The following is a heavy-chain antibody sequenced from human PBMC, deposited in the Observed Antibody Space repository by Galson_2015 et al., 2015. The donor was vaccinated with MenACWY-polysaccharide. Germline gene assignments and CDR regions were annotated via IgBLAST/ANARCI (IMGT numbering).Heavy chain of an antibody. V-gene: IGHV3-23*01. CDR3: ARGSNIWKYLDD. CDR2: ISDRVDST. Sequence: SLRLSCAASGFTFSSHWMNWVRQPPGKGLEWVSVISDRVDSTHYADSAKGRFTVSRDNSRNTLYLQMNSLKGDDTAVYFCARGSNIWKYLDDWGQGALVTVSP. D-gene: IGHD2/OR15-2a*01. CDR1: GFTFSSHW. J-gene: IGHJ4*02.